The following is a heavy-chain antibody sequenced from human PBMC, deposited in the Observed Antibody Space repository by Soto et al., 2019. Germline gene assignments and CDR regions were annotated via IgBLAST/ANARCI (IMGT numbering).Heavy chain of an antibody. CDR1: GCKFGDFA. CDR3: ARDGTFFGPYYFGS. J-gene: IGHJ4*02. D-gene: IGHD3-3*01. V-gene: IGHV3-23*01. Sequence: EVQLLESGGGSGHPGGSLRLSCVASAASGCKFGDFAINWVRQAPGKGLQWVASGSATGANTHYADSVKGRFTVSRDHSNNTVYLQMRSLRVDKTATYACARDGTFFGPYYFGSGGQGTLGTVSS. CDR2: GSATGANT.